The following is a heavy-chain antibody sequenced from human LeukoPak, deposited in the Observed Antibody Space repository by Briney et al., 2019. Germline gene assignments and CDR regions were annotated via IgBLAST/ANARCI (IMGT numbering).Heavy chain of an antibody. Sequence: PSETLSLTCTVSGGSMSSYYWSWIRQPPGEGLEWIGYIYYSGTTNYNPSLKSRLTISVDTSKNQFSLKLSSVTAADTAVYYCARGTTFGVATNWFDPWGQGTLVTVSS. CDR2: IYYSGTT. V-gene: IGHV4-59*01. D-gene: IGHD3-3*01. J-gene: IGHJ5*02. CDR3: ARGTTFGVATNWFDP. CDR1: GGSMSSYY.